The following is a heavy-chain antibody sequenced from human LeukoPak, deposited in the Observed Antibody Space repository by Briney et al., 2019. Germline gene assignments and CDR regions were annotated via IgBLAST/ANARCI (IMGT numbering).Heavy chain of an antibody. Sequence: VASVKVSCKASGYTFTSYGISLVRQAPGQGLEWMGWISACNGNTNYAQKLQGRVTMTTDTSTSTAYMELRSLRSDDTAVYYCARDRVSFGELHWFVLWGQGTLVTVSS. CDR3: ARDRVSFGELHWFVL. CDR2: ISACNGNT. D-gene: IGHD3-10*01. CDR1: GYTFTSYG. J-gene: IGHJ5*02. V-gene: IGHV1-18*01.